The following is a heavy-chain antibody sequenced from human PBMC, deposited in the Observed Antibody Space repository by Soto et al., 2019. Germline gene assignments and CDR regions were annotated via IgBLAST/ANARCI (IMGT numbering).Heavy chain of an antibody. V-gene: IGHV1-46*03. CDR2: INPSGGST. J-gene: IGHJ4*02. CDR3: ARDLGAIVVVPAAHD. Sequence: QVQLVQSGAEVKKPGASVKVSCKASGYTFTSYYMHWVRQAPGQGLEWMGIINPSGGSTSYAQKFQGRVTMTRDTSTSTVYMELSSLRSEDTAVHYCARDLGAIVVVPAAHDWGQGTLVTVSS. D-gene: IGHD2-2*01. CDR1: GYTFTSYY.